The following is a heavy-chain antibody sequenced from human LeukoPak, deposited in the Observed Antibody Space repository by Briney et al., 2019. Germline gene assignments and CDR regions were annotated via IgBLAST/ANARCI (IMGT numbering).Heavy chain of an antibody. CDR2: IIPIFGTA. D-gene: IGHD2-2*01. CDR1: VGTFSSYA. CDR3: ARKVHCTSTSCYAPFDY. Sequence: SVKVSCKASVGTFSSYAISWVRQAPGQGLEWMGGIIPIFGTANYAQKFQGRVTITTDESTSTAYMELSSLRSEDTAVYYCARKVHCTSTSCYAPFDYWGQGTLVTVSS. V-gene: IGHV1-69*05. J-gene: IGHJ4*02.